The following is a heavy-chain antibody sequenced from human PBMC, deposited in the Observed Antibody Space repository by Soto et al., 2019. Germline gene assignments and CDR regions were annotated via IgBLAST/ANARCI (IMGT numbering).Heavy chain of an antibody. V-gene: IGHV5-51*01. D-gene: IGHD3-22*01. J-gene: IGHJ4*02. Sequence: PGESLKISCEGSGYSFTSYWIGWVRQMPGKGLEWMGIIHPGDSDSRYSPSFQGQVTVSADKSISTAYAQWSSLKASDTAMYYCARLDSSGYYVYWGQGTLVTVSS. CDR1: GYSFTSYW. CDR2: IHPGDSDS. CDR3: ARLDSSGYYVY.